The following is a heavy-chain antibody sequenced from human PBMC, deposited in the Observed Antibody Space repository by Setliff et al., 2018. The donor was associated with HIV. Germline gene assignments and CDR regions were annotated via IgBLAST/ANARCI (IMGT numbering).Heavy chain of an antibody. CDR3: ARSRSTRDAIDL. D-gene: IGHD2-2*01. CDR2: ISGSGGTT. Sequence: GGSLRLSCAASGFTFSIYAMSWVRQAPGKGLEWVSGISGSGGTTNYVDSMKGRFTISRDNARNSLYLEMNSLRAEDTAVYYCARSRSTRDAIDLWGQGTMVTVSS. CDR1: GFTFSIYA. V-gene: IGHV3-23*01. J-gene: IGHJ3*01.